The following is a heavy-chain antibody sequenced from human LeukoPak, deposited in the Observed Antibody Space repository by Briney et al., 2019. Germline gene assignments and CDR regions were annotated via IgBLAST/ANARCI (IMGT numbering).Heavy chain of an antibody. Sequence: SETLSLTCAVYGGSFSGYYWSWIRQPPGKGLEWIGEINHSGSTNYNPSLKSRVTISVDTSKNQFSLKLSSVTAADTAVYYCARIGGWYGGDEDYWGQGTLVTVSS. J-gene: IGHJ4*02. CDR2: INHSGST. CDR1: GGSFSGYY. CDR3: ARIGGWYGGDEDY. D-gene: IGHD6-19*01. V-gene: IGHV4-34*01.